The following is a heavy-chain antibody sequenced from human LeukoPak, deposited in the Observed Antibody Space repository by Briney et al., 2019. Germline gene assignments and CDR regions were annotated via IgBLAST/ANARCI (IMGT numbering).Heavy chain of an antibody. J-gene: IGHJ4*02. Sequence: PSETLSLTCTVSGGAISSYHWSWIRQPAGKGLEWIGRIYTSGSTNYNPSLRSRVTMSVDTSKNQFSLKPSSVTAADTAVYYCARVGDYALKDWGQGTLVTVSS. CDR1: GGAISSYH. CDR2: IYTSGST. V-gene: IGHV4-4*07. D-gene: IGHD4-17*01. CDR3: ARVGDYALKD.